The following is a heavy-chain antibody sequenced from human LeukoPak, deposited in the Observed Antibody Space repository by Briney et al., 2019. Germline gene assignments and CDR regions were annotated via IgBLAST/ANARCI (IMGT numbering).Heavy chain of an antibody. D-gene: IGHD5-18*01. Sequence: PGGSLRLPCAASGFTFSSYWMHWVRQAPGKGLVWVSRINSDGSSTSYADSVKGRFTISRDNAKNTLYLQMNSLRAEDTAVYYCARDPGQLWTLPTDDYFDYWGQGTLVTVSS. V-gene: IGHV3-74*01. CDR3: ARDPGQLWTLPTDDYFDY. J-gene: IGHJ4*02. CDR2: INSDGSST. CDR1: GFTFSSYW.